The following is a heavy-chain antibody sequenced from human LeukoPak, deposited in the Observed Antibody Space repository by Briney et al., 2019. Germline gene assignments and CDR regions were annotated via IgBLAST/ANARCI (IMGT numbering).Heavy chain of an antibody. J-gene: IGHJ4*02. CDR1: GYLFISHG. CDR2: ISTYSANA. D-gene: IGHD6-19*01. V-gene: IGHV1-18*01. CDR3: ALSGTRYNSAWCRI. Sequence: ASVKVSCKASGYLFISHGLTWVRQAPGQGLEWVGWISTYSANATYAQNFQGRVTMTTDTSTETAYLELSSLRSDDTAVYYCALSGTRYNSAWCRIWGQGTLVTVSS.